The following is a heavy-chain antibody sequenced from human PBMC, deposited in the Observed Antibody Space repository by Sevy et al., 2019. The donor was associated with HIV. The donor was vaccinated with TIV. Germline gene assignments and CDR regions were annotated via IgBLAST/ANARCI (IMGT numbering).Heavy chain of an antibody. D-gene: IGHD3-10*01. J-gene: IGHJ1*01. CDR1: GFTFSSYA. CDR2: ISYDGNNK. Sequence: GGSLRLSCAASGFTFSSYAIHWVRQTPGKGLEWVAVISYDGNNKYYADSVKGRFTVSRDNSKNTLYAQMNSLRAEDTAVYYCAKDHNLWSARGFLHHWGQGTLVTVSS. V-gene: IGHV3-30*18. CDR3: AKDHNLWSARGFLHH.